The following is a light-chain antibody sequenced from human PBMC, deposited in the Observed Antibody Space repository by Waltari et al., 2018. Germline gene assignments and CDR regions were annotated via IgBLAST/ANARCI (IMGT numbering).Light chain of an antibody. CDR3: QHNFGVPLT. CDR1: ENINNY. J-gene: IGKJ4*01. Sequence: DIQMAQSPSSLSASVGDRVTLTCRASENINNYLNWYQHKPGKAPKLLIYKASTLQSGVPSRFSGSGSGTDYTFTISGLQSEDVATYYCQHNFGVPLTFGGGTKVEIK. V-gene: IGKV1-39*01. CDR2: KAS.